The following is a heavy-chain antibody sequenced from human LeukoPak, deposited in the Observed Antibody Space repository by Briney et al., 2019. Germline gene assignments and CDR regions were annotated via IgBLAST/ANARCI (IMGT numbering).Heavy chain of an antibody. J-gene: IGHJ4*02. CDR3: AKGLRGYNYFDY. CDR2: ISSSSSYI. CDR1: GFTFSSYS. V-gene: IGHV3-21*04. D-gene: IGHD3-16*02. Sequence: GGSLRLSCAASGFTFSSYSMNWVRQAPGKGLEWVSSISSSSSYIYYADSVKGRFTISRDNSKNTLYPQMNSLRAEDTAVYYCAKGLRGYNYFDYWGQGTLVTVSS.